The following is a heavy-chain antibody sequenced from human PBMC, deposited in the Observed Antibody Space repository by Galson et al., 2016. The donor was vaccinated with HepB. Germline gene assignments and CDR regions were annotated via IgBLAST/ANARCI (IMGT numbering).Heavy chain of an antibody. V-gene: IGHV3-33*01. CDR3: ARGSSFY. J-gene: IGHJ4*02. D-gene: IGHD6-13*01. CDR1: EFPFSTYG. CDR2: IWNDGTRK. Sequence: SLRLSCAASEFPFSTYGMHWVRQAPGKGLEWVAFIWNDGTRKSYTDSVKGRFTIPRDDSKNTLYLQMNSLRAEDTAMYYCARGSSFYWGQGTLVTVSS.